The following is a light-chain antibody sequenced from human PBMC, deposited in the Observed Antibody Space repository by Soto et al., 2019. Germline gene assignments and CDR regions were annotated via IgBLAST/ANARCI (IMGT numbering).Light chain of an antibody. CDR3: QQYADSPYT. Sequence: EIVLTQSPGTVSLSPGQRATLSCRASQSASSSYLAWYQQKPGQAPRLLISGASSRATVIPDRFSGSGSGTDFTLTISRLEPEDFAVYYCQQYADSPYTFGQGTKLEIK. V-gene: IGKV3-20*01. CDR1: QSASSSY. CDR2: GAS. J-gene: IGKJ2*01.